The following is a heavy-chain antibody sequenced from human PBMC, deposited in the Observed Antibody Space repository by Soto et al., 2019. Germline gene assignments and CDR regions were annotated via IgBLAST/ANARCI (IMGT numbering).Heavy chain of an antibody. CDR3: ARGARHFDWLLVDY. CDR2: INPNSGGT. CDR1: GYTFTGYY. D-gene: IGHD3-9*01. J-gene: IGHJ4*02. Sequence: GGSVKVSCKASGYTFTGYYMHWVRQAPGQGLEWMGWINPNSGGTNYAQKFQGRVTMTRDTSISTAYMELSRLRSDDTAVYYCARGARHFDWLLVDYWGQGTLVTVSS. V-gene: IGHV1-2*02.